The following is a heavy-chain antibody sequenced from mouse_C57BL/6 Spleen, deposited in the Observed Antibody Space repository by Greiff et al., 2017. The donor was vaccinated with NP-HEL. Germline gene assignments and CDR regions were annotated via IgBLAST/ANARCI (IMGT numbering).Heavy chain of an antibody. D-gene: IGHD2-2*01. CDR3: ARGGVYGYDEGPYYYAMDY. CDR2: IYPGDGDT. Sequence: QVQLQQSGAELVKPGASVKISCKASGYAFSSYWMNWVKQRPGKGLEWIGQIYPGDGDTNYNGKFKGKATLTADKSSSTAYMQLSSLTAEDSAVYFCARGGVYGYDEGPYYYAMDYWGQGTSVTVSS. CDR1: GYAFSSYW. J-gene: IGHJ4*01. V-gene: IGHV1-80*01.